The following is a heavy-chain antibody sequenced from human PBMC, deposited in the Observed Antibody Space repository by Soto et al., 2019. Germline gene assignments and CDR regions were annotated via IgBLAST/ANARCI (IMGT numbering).Heavy chain of an antibody. J-gene: IGHJ4*02. Sequence: GGSLRLSCAASGFTFSSYGMHWVRQAPGKGLEWVAVISYDGSNKYYADSVKGRFTISRDNSKNTLYLQMNSLRAEDTAVYYCAKDHYDSSGYPYFDYWGQGTLVTVSS. CDR2: ISYDGSNK. V-gene: IGHV3-30*18. CDR3: AKDHYDSSGYPYFDY. CDR1: GFTFSSYG. D-gene: IGHD3-22*01.